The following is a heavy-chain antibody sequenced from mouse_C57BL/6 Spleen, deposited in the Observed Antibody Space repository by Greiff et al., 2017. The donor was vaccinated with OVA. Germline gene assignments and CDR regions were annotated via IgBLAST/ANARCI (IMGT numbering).Heavy chain of an antibody. Sequence: VQLQQPGAELVRPGSSVKLSCKASGYTFTSYWMHWVKQRPIQGLEWIGNIDPSDSGTHYNQKFKDKATLTVDKSSSTAYMQLSSLTSEDSAVYYCARSTYYFDYWGQGTTLTVSS. CDR2: IDPSDSGT. J-gene: IGHJ2*01. D-gene: IGHD4-1*02. CDR3: ARSTYYFDY. CDR1: GYTFTSYW. V-gene: IGHV1-52*01.